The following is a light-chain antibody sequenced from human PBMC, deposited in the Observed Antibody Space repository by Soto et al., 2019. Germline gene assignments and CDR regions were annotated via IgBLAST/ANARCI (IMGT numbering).Light chain of an antibody. CDR1: QSVNNNY. V-gene: IGKV3D-20*02. J-gene: IGKJ5*01. Sequence: VLTQSPGTLSLSPGERATLSCRASQSVNNNYLAWYQQKPGQSPRLLIFGASIRATAIPDRFSGSGSGTDFTLTISRLEPEDSAVYYCQQRHMWPITFGQGTRLEIK. CDR2: GAS. CDR3: QQRHMWPIT.